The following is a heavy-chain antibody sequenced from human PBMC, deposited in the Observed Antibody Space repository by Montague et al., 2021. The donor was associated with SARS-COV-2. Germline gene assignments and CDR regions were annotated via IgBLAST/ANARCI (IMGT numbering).Heavy chain of an antibody. J-gene: IGHJ2*01. D-gene: IGHD3-10*01. CDR2: IFGSGSST. V-gene: IGHV3-23*03. CDR3: AKDASMVRAVIVWYFDL. Sequence: SLRLSCPASGFTFSNYAMNWVRQAPGKGLEWVSVIFGSGSSTYYADSVKGRFTISRDNSKNTLYLQINSLRAEDTAIYYCAKDASMVRAVIVWYFDLWGRGTPVTVSS. CDR1: GFTFSNYA.